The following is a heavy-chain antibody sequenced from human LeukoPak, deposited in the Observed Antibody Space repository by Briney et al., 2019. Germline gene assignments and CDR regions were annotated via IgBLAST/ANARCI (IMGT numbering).Heavy chain of an antibody. V-gene: IGHV4-39*01. CDR1: GSSISPVSGSSISKVYY. D-gene: IGHD3-3*01. Sequence: SETLSLTCTVSGSSISPVSGSSISKVYYWGWIRQPPGKGLEWIGEINHSGSTNYNPSLKSRVTISVDTSKNQFSLKLSSVTAADTAVYYCARHRMEWLRSQLGRSSDYDSYYYMDVWGKGTTVAVSS. J-gene: IGHJ6*03. CDR3: ARHRMEWLRSQLGRSSDYDSYYYMDV. CDR2: INHSGST.